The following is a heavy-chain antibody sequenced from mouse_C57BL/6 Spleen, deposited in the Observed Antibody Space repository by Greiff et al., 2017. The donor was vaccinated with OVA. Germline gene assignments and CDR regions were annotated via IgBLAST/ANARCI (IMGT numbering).Heavy chain of an antibody. J-gene: IGHJ2*01. CDR1: GFTFSSYG. V-gene: IGHV5-6*02. CDR2: ISSGGSYT. CDR3: ARHLTGFDY. D-gene: IGHD4-1*01. Sequence: DVKLVESGGDLVKPGGSLKLSCAASGFTFSSYGMSWVRQTPDKRLEWVATISSGGSYTYYPDSVKGRFTISRDNAKNTLYLQMSSLKSEDTAMYYCARHLTGFDYWGQGTTLTVSS.